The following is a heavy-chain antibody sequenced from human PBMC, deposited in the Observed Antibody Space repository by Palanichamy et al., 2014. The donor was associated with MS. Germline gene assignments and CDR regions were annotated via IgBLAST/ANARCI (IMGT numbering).Heavy chain of an antibody. V-gene: IGHV3-21*01. J-gene: IGHJ4*02. Sequence: LVEVLGEAWSSRGGPVRLSCAASGFTFSSYSMNWVRQAPGKGLEWVSSISWSSYYIYYADSVKGRFTISRDNAKNSLYLQMNSLRVEDTAVYYCARVVDRSVDTTMGYWVDYWGQGTLVTVSS. CDR3: ARVVDRSVDTTMGYWVDY. D-gene: IGHD5-18*01. CDR2: ISWSSYYI. CDR1: GFTFSSYS.